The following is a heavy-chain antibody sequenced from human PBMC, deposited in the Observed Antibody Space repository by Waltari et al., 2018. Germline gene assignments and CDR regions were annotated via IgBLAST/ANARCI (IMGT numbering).Heavy chain of an antibody. V-gene: IGHV4-39*07. Sequence: QLQLQESGPGLVKPSETLSLTCTVSGGSISSSSYYWGWIRQPPGKGLEWIGRIYYSGSDYYNPSLKSRVTRSVDRSKNQFSLKLSSVTAADTAVYYCARGPIFGVVIIKGGDYWGQGTLVTVSS. CDR2: IYYSGSD. J-gene: IGHJ4*02. CDR3: ARGPIFGVVIIKGGDY. D-gene: IGHD3-3*01. CDR1: GGSISSSSYY.